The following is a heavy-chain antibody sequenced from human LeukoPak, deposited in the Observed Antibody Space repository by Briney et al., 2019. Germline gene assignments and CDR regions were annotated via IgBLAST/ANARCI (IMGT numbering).Heavy chain of an antibody. Sequence: SETLSLTCTVSGGSISSYYWSWIRQPPGKGLEWIGEINHSGSTNYNPSLKSRVTISVDTSKNQFSLKLSSVTAADTAVYYCARGVPAAPFDYWGQGTLVTVSS. J-gene: IGHJ4*02. CDR2: INHSGST. CDR1: GGSISSYY. V-gene: IGHV4-34*01. D-gene: IGHD2-2*01. CDR3: ARGVPAAPFDY.